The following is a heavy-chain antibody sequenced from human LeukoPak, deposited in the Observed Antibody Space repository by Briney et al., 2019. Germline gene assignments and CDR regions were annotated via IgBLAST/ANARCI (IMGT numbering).Heavy chain of an antibody. CDR3: TRDLHTKFDY. Sequence: PGGSLRLSCAASGFTFSSYAMSWVRQAPGKGLGGVGFIRSKPYGGTTEYGASVEGRFTISRDDSKSTAYLQMNSLKTEDTAVYYCTRDLHTKFDYWGQGTLVTVSS. CDR2: IRSKPYGGTT. V-gene: IGHV3-49*04. J-gene: IGHJ4*02. CDR1: GFTFSSYA. D-gene: IGHD2-8*01.